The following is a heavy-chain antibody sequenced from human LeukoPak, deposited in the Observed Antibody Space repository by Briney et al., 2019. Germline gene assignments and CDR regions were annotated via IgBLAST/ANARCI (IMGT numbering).Heavy chain of an antibody. V-gene: IGHV6-1*01. J-gene: IGHJ5*02. Sequence: SQTLSLTCAISGDSVSSNSAAWNWIRQSPSRGLEWLGRTYYRSKWYNDYAVSVKSRITINPDTSKNQFSLQLNSVTPEDTAVYYCARDLSAYSSGWYSNDNWFDPWGQGTLVTVSS. CDR3: ARDLSAYSSGWYSNDNWFDP. D-gene: IGHD6-19*01. CDR1: GDSVSSNSAA. CDR2: TYYRSKWYN.